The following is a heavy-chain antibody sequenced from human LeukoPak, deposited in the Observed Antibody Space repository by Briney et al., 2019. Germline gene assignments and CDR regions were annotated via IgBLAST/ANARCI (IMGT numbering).Heavy chain of an antibody. V-gene: IGHV3-53*01. CDR1: GFTVSSNY. CDR2: INSDGST. CDR3: AKGPRLNSGYHPDS. J-gene: IGHJ4*02. Sequence: GGSLRLSCAASGFTVSSNYMTWVRQAPGKGLEWVSVINSDGSTYYADSVQGRFTISRDISKNTVFLRMNSLRAEDTAIYFCAKGPRLNSGYHPDSWGQGTLVTVSS. D-gene: IGHD3-22*01.